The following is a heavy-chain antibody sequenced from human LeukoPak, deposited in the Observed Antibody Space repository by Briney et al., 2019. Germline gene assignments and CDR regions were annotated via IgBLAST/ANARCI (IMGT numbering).Heavy chain of an antibody. CDR3: ARNQSAATLLDY. D-gene: IGHD2-15*01. CDR2: VSAYNGNT. Sequence: ASVKVSCKASGYTFTSYGISWVRQAPGQGLEWMGWVSAYNGNTNYAQKLQGRVTMTTDTSTSTAYMELRSLRSDDTAVYYCARNQSAATLLDYWGQGTLITVSS. J-gene: IGHJ4*02. V-gene: IGHV1-18*01. CDR1: GYTFTSYG.